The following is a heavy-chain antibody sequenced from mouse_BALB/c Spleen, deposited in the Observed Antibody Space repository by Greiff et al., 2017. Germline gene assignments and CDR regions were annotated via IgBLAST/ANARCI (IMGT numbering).Heavy chain of an antibody. D-gene: IGHD1-1*02. Sequence: VKVVESGPGLVAPSQSLSITCTVSGFSLTSYGVHWVRQPPGKGLEWLGVIWAGGSTNYNSALMSRLSISKDNSKSQVFLKMNSLQTDDTAMYYCARSLSYYAMDYWGQGPSVTVSS. CDR3: ARSLSYYAMDY. V-gene: IGHV2-9*02. J-gene: IGHJ4*01. CDR2: IWAGGST. CDR1: GFSLTSYG.